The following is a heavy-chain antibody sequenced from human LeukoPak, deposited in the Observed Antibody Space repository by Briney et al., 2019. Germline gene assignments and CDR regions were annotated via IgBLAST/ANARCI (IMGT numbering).Heavy chain of an antibody. CDR2: IKQDGSEK. V-gene: IGHV3-7*01. Sequence: GGSLRLSCAASGFTPSGYWMSWVRQAPGKGLEWVANIKQDGSEKYYVDSVKGRFTISRDDAKNSVYLQMNSLRAEDTGVYYCARVRGTRYFDFWGQGTLVTVSS. D-gene: IGHD3-16*01. CDR1: GFTPSGYW. J-gene: IGHJ4*02. CDR3: ARVRGTRYFDF.